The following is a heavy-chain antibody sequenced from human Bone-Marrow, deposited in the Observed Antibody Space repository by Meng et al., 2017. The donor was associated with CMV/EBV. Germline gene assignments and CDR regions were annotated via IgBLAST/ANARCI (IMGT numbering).Heavy chain of an antibody. D-gene: IGHD3-3*01. J-gene: IGHJ2*01. CDR1: TVSDYY. V-gene: IGHV3-11*04. CDR2: ISSSGSTI. CDR3: ARPGYYDFWSGYYYWYFDL. Sequence: TVSDYYRSWIRKAPGKGLEWVSYISSSGSTIYYADSVKGRFTISRDNAKNSLYLQMNSLRAEDTAVYYCARPGYYDFWSGYYYWYFDLWGRGTLVTVSS.